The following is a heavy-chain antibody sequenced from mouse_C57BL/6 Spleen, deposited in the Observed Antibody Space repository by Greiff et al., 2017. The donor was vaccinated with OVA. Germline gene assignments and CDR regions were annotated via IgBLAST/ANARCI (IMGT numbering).Heavy chain of an antibody. CDR1: GYAFTNYL. J-gene: IGHJ4*01. D-gene: IGHD1-1*01. CDR3: ARSNYGSAMDY. V-gene: IGHV1-54*01. Sequence: VQLVESGAELVRPGTSVKVSCKASGYAFTNYLIEWVKQRPGQGLEWIGVINPGSGGTNYNEKFKGKATLTANKSSSTAYMQLSSLTSEDSAVYFCARSNYGSAMDYWGQGTSVTVSS. CDR2: INPGSGGT.